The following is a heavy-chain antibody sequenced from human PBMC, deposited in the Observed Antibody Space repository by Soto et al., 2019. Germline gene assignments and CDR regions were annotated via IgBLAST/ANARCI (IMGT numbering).Heavy chain of an antibody. CDR3: ARGRGWRDY. D-gene: IGHD6-19*01. J-gene: IGHJ4*02. CDR2: INLNSGHT. V-gene: IGHV1-8*01. CDR1: GYPFTTYD. Sequence: QVQLVQSGAEVNKPGASVKVSCKASGYPFTTYDISWVRQAAGQGLEWMGWINLNSGHTDYAQRFQGRVTMTRNTSLSTAYMELTSQSSEDTAVYYCARGRGWRDYWGQGTLVTVSS.